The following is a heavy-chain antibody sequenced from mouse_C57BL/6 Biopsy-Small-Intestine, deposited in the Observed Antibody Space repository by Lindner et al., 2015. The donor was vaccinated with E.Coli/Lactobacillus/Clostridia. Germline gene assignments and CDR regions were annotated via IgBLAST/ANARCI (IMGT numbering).Heavy chain of an antibody. CDR2: INPSSGYA. D-gene: IGHD1-1*01. J-gene: IGHJ4*01. CDR1: GYTFTTYW. Sequence: VQLQESGAELAEPGASVKLSCKASGYTFTTYWMHWVKQRPGQGLEWIEYINPSSGYAKYNQKFKDKATLTADKSSSTAYMQLSSLTYEDSAVYYCARHFTSVVATGAMDYWGQGTSVTVSS. CDR3: ARHFTSVVATGAMDY. V-gene: IGHV1-7*01.